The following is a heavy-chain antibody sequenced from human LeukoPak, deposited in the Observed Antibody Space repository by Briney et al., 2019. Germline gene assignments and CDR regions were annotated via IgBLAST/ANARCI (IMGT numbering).Heavy chain of an antibody. J-gene: IGHJ4*02. D-gene: IGHD6-19*01. Sequence: GGSLRLSCAVSGFSVTTFGMSWVRQAPGEGLEWISAISTDGETTYYADSVKGRFIISRDNSRNTLYLQLSSLRAEDTALYYCAQGYSSGWFPHWGQGSLVSVSS. V-gene: IGHV3-23*01. CDR1: GFSVTTFG. CDR3: AQGYSSGWFPH. CDR2: ISTDGETT.